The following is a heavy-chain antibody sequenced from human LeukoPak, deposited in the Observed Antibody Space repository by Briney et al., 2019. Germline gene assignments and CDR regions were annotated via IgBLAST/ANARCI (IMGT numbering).Heavy chain of an antibody. CDR2: MNPNSGNT. CDR3: AREQSSSWYFFGYYDSSGYSY. CDR1: GYTFTSYD. J-gene: IGHJ4*02. D-gene: IGHD3-22*01. V-gene: IGHV1-8*01. Sequence: ASVKVSCTASGYTFTSYDINWVRQATGQGLEWMGWMNPNSGNTGYAQKFQGRVTMTRNTSISTAYMELSSLRSEDTAVYYCAREQSSSWYFFGYYDSSGYSYWGQGTLVTVSS.